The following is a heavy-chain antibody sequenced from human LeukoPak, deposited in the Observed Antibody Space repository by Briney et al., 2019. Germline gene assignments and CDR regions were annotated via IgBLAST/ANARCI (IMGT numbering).Heavy chain of an antibody. Sequence: SETLSLTCAVYGGSFSGYYWSWIRQPPGKGLEWIGEINHSGSTYYNPSLKSRVTISVDTSKNQFSLKLSSVTAADTAVYYCARSFSDNEWELPAGDWFDPWGQGTLVTVSS. V-gene: IGHV4-34*01. CDR3: ARSFSDNEWELPAGDWFDP. D-gene: IGHD1-26*01. CDR1: GGSFSGYY. CDR2: INHSGST. J-gene: IGHJ5*02.